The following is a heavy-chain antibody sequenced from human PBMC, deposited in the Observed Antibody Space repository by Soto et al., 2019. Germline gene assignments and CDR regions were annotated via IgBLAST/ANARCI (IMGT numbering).Heavy chain of an antibody. CDR3: ASRLGVAGYLTHYYCGRDV. V-gene: IGHV1-2*02. CDR1: GYTFSGYY. J-gene: IGHJ6*02. Sequence: VSVKVSCKASGYTFSGYYMHWVRQAPGQGLEWMGWINPNSGGTNYAQKFQGRVTMTRDTSISTAYMELSRLRSDDTAVYYCASRLGVAGYLTHYYCGRDVLSQASRVTVAS. D-gene: IGHD1-1*01. CDR2: INPNSGGT.